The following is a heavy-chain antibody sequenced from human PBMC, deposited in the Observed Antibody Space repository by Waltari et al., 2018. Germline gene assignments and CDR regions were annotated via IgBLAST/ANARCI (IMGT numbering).Heavy chain of an antibody. CDR3: ATGAAGYVRFWDL. CDR2: RKGDGTET. V-gene: IGHV3-7*03. CDR1: GFSPKAHW. J-gene: IGHJ5*02. Sequence: EAQLLESGGGMVQPGGSLRLSCAASGFSPKAHWMDWVRRPPGKGRGWVANRKGDGTETDYAEPWSGRYIISRDNSKSSLLLRMNSPGADDTAIYYCATGAAGYVRFWDLWGQGTSVTVSS. D-gene: IGHD2-2*01.